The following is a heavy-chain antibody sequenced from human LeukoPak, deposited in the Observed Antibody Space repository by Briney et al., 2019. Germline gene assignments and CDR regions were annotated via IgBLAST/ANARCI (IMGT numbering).Heavy chain of an antibody. Sequence: GASVKVSCKASGYTFTSYYMHWVRQAPGQGLEWMGIINPSGGSTSYAQKFQGRVTMTRDMSTSTVYMELSSLRSEDTAVYYCARDNWNDNGMDVWGQGTTVTVSS. J-gene: IGHJ6*02. CDR1: GYTFTSYY. D-gene: IGHD1-1*01. V-gene: IGHV1-46*01. CDR2: INPSGGST. CDR3: ARDNWNDNGMDV.